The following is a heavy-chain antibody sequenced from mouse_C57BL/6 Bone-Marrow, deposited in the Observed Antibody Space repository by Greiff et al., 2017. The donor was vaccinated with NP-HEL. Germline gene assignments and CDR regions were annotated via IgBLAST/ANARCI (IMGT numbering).Heavy chain of an antibody. CDR3: ARDGLDY. J-gene: IGHJ2*01. D-gene: IGHD2-3*01. CDR2: IYPGSGST. CDR1: GYTFTSYW. Sequence: QVHVKQSGAELVKPGASVKMSCKASGYTFTSYWITWVKQRPGQGLEWIGDIYPGSGSTNYNEKFKSKATLTVDTSSSTAYMQLSSLTSEDSAVYYCARDGLDYWGQGTTLTVSS. V-gene: IGHV1-55*01.